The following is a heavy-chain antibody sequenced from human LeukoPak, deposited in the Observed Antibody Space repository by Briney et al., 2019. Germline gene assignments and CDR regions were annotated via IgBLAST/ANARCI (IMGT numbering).Heavy chain of an antibody. CDR1: GLTFSTSG. Sequence: PGGSLRLSCTASGLTFSTSGFNWVRQAPGKGLEWVASIGPTGSDRYHADSIKGRFTISRDNADNFLYLQMNSLRAEDTAVYYCTRDDNWNDGVGFDYWGQGTLVTVSS. CDR3: TRDDNWNDGVGFDY. J-gene: IGHJ4*02. V-gene: IGHV3-21*06. D-gene: IGHD1-1*01. CDR2: IGPTGSDR.